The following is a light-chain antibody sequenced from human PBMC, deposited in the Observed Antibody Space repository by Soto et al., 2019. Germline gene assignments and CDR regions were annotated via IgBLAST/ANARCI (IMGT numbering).Light chain of an antibody. CDR1: NIGSKN. Sequence: SYELTQPLSVSVALGQTARITCGGNNIGSKNVHWYQQKPGQAPVLVIYRDSNRPSGIPERFSGSNSGNTATLTIIRAQAGDEADYYCQVWDSSTAWFGGGTKLTVL. CDR3: QVWDSSTAW. V-gene: IGLV3-9*01. CDR2: RDS. J-gene: IGLJ3*02.